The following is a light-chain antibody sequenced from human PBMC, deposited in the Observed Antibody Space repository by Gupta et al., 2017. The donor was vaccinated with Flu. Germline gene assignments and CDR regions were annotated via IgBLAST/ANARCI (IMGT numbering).Light chain of an antibody. CDR3: SSYTSTSTFYV. J-gene: IGLJ1*01. Sequence: QSALTQPASVSGSPGQSITISCTGTSSDVGRSDSVSWYQQHPDKAPKLIIFDVTNRPSGVSSRSSGSKSGNTASLTISGLQAEDETDYYCSSYTSTSTFYVFGTGTRVTV. V-gene: IGLV2-14*03. CDR1: SSDVGRSDS. CDR2: DVT.